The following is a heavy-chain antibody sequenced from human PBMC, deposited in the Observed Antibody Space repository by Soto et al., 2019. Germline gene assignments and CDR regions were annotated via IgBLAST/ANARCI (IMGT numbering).Heavy chain of an antibody. V-gene: IGHV3-33*01. CDR2: IQSCGSKK. CDR1: GGFFGNFG. CDR3: ARDDCSSPSCYVY. Sequence: GGSLRLSFASAGGFFGNFGMHGVRRAPGKGLEWVAAIQSCGSKKYYADAVKGRFTISGDNSKNTLDLQMDSLRAEDTGVYFCARDDCSSPSCYVYWGQGTPVTVSS. J-gene: IGHJ4*02. D-gene: IGHD2-2*01.